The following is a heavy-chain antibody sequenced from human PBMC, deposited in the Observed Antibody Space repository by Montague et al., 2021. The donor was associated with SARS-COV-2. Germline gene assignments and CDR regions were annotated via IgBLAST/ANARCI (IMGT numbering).Heavy chain of an antibody. CDR1: GGSLSSYY. CDR3: SRHVSGSLAHFHH. D-gene: IGHD1-26*01. J-gene: IGHJ1*01. V-gene: IGHV4-59*08. Sequence: SETLSLTFTVSGGSLSSYYWSWIRKPPGKGLEWIGYIYYSGSTNYNPSLKSRVTISVDTSKNQFSLNLSSVTAADTAVYYCSRHVSGSLAHFHHWGQGALVTVSS. CDR2: IYYSGST.